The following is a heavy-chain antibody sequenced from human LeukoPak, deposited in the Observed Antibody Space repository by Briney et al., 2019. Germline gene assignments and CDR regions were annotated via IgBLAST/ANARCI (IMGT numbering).Heavy chain of an antibody. D-gene: IGHD1-26*01. Sequence: SETLSLTCTVSGGSISNYFWNWIWQSPGKRLEWIGFVYNGGSTNYNPSLKSRVTMSVDTSKNQFSLKMSYVTAADTAMYYCARERSGSYYRWYFDLWGRGTLVTVSS. CDR2: VYNGGST. CDR1: GGSISNYF. CDR3: ARERSGSYYRWYFDL. J-gene: IGHJ2*01. V-gene: IGHV4-59*01.